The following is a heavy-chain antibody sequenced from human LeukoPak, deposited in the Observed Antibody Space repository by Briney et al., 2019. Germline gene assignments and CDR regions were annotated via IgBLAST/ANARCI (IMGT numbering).Heavy chain of an antibody. CDR2: ISAYNGNT. CDR1: GFTFTHYG. CDR3: ATDLGLIDAFDI. Sequence: GSVKVSCKASGFTFTHYGISWVRQAPGQGGEWMGWISAYNGNTNYAQKLQGRVTMTTDTSTSTAYMELRSLRSDDTAVYYCATDLGLIDAFDIWGQGTMVTVSS. V-gene: IGHV1-18*01. J-gene: IGHJ3*02.